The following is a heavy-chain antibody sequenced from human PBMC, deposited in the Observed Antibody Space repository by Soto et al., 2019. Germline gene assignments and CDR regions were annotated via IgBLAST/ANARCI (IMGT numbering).Heavy chain of an antibody. D-gene: IGHD3-3*01. CDR2: ISGSGGST. J-gene: IGHJ6*02. V-gene: IGHV3-23*01. CDR3: AKGQGLYDFCSGYYRDYYYGMDV. CDR1: GFTFSSYA. Sequence: GGSLRLSCAASGFTFSSYAMSWVRQAPGKGLEWVSAISGSGGSTYYADSVKGRFTISRDNSKNTLYLQMNSLRAEDPAVYYCAKGQGLYDFCSGYYRDYYYGMDVWGQGTTVTISS.